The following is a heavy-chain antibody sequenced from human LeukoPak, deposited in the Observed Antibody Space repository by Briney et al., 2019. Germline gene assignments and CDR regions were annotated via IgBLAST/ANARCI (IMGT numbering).Heavy chain of an antibody. J-gene: IGHJ4*02. CDR1: GFTFSSYS. CDR3: ASDDAGAENSSGFYYFDY. D-gene: IGHD6-19*01. V-gene: IGHV3-30*03. CDR2: ISYDGSNK. Sequence: PGGSLRLSCAASGFTFSSYSMNWVRQAPGKGLEWVAVISYDGSNKYYADSVKGRFTISRDNSKDTLYLQMNSLRAEDTAVYYCASDDAGAENSSGFYYFDYWGQGTLVTVSS.